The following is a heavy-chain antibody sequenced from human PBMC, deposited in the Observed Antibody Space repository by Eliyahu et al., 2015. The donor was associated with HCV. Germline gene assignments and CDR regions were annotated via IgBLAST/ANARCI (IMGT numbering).Heavy chain of an antibody. CDR3: ARGDDFGDSDRKWLVRLYFDY. J-gene: IGHJ4*02. V-gene: IGHV4-34*01. D-gene: IGHD6-19*01. Sequence: QVQLQQWGAGLLKPSETLSLTCAVYGGSFSGYYWSWIRXPPGKGLEWIGEINDSGSTNYXPSLKSRVTISEDTSKNQFSLKVSSVTAADTAVYYCARGDDFGDSDRKWLVRLYFDYWGQGTLVSVSS. CDR1: GGSFSGYY. CDR2: INDSGST.